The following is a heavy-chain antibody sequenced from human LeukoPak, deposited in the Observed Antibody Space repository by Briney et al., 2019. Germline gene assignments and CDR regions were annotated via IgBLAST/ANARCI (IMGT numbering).Heavy chain of an antibody. J-gene: IGHJ4*02. CDR3: ARVLRGDFDRYYFDY. CDR1: RGTFSSYA. CDR2: IIPILGIA. V-gene: IGHV1-69*04. D-gene: IGHD3-9*01. Sequence: AASVKVSCQACRGTFSSYAIGWVRPAPGQGVEWMGRIIPILGIANYAQKFQGRVTITADKSTSTAYMELSSLRSEDTAVYYCARVLRGDFDRYYFDYWGQGTLVTVSS.